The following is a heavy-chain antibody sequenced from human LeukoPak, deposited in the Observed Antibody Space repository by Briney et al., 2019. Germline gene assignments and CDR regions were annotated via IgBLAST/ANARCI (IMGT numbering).Heavy chain of an antibody. CDR3: AREGLLVPFDY. CDR2: ISDSGGRT. Sequence: GGSLRLSCAVSGITLSNYGMSWVRQAPGKGLEWVAGISDSGGRTNYADSVKGRFTISRDNAKNTLYLQMNSLRAEDTAVYYCAREGLLVPFDYWGQGTLVTVSS. CDR1: GITLSNYG. J-gene: IGHJ4*02. D-gene: IGHD6-13*01. V-gene: IGHV3-23*01.